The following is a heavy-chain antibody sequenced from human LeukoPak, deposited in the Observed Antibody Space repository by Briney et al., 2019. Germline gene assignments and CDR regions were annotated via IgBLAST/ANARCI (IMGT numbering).Heavy chain of an antibody. V-gene: IGHV1-18*01. CDR1: GYTFTSYG. J-gene: IGHJ3*02. CDR3: ARGEDYYDSSGYQPSAIWGAFDI. CDR2: ISAYNGNT. Sequence: GASVKVSCKASGYTFTSYGISWVRQAPGQGLEWMGWISAYNGNTNYAQKLQGRVTMTTDTSTSTAYMELRSLRSDDTAVYHCARGEDYYDSSGYQPSAIWGAFDIWGQGTMVTVSS. D-gene: IGHD3-22*01.